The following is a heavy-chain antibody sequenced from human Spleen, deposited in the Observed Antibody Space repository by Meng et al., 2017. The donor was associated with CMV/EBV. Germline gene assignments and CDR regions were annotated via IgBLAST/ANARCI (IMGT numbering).Heavy chain of an antibody. D-gene: IGHD2-15*01. CDR2: VSYSGGN. V-gene: IGHV4-61*01. Sequence: SETLSLTCTASGGSVSSGSYYWSWIRQPPGKGLEWIGYVSYSGGNNYNPSLKSRVTMSVDTSKNQFSLKLSSVTAADTAMYYCARGKYCGGGSCDSMDYWGQGTLVTVSS. CDR3: ARGKYCGGGSCDSMDY. J-gene: IGHJ4*02. CDR1: GGSVSSGSYY.